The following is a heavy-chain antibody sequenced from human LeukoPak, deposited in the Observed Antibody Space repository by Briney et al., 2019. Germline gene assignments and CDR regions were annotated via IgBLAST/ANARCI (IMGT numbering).Heavy chain of an antibody. J-gene: IGHJ4*02. CDR3: ARVRRLGELFFDY. CDR1: GGTFSSYA. Sequence: GASVKVSCKASGGTFSSYAISWVRQAPGQGLEWMGRIIPILGIANYAQKFRGRVTITADKSTSTAYMELSSLRSEDTAVYYCARVRRLGELFFDYWGQGTLVTVSS. CDR2: IIPILGIA. V-gene: IGHV1-69*04. D-gene: IGHD3-10*01.